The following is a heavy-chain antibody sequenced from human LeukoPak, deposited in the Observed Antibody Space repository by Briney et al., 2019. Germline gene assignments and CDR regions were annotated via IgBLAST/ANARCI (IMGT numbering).Heavy chain of an antibody. D-gene: IGHD3-3*01. V-gene: IGHV1-46*01. CDR3: ARDPLDYDFWSGYSLSWFDP. J-gene: IGHJ5*02. CDR2: INPSGGST. CDR1: GYTFTSYH. Sequence: ALVKVSCKASGYTFTSYHMHWVRQAPGQGLEWMGIINPSGGSTSYAQKFQGRVTMTRDTSTSTVYMELSSLRSEDTAVYYCARDPLDYDFWSGYSLSWFDPWGQGTLVTVSS.